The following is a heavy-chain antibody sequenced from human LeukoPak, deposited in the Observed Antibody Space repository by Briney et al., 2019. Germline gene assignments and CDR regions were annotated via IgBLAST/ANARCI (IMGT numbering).Heavy chain of an antibody. D-gene: IGHD3-10*01. Sequence: SETLSLTCAVYGGSFSGYYWSWIRQPPGKGLEWIGEINHSGSTNYNPSLKSRVTMSVDTSKNQFSLKLSSVTAADTAVYYCARENYYGSGSYPTDYWGQGTLVTVSS. J-gene: IGHJ4*02. CDR3: ARENYYGSGSYPTDY. CDR2: INHSGST. CDR1: GGSFSGYY. V-gene: IGHV4-34*01.